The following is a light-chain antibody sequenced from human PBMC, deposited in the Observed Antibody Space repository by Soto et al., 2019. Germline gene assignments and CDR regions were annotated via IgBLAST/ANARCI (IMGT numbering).Light chain of an antibody. CDR3: QQYNNYPWT. CDR1: QSISSW. CDR2: DAS. J-gene: IGKJ1*01. V-gene: IGKV1-5*01. Sequence: DIQMTQSPSSLSASVVDRVTITCRASQSISSWLAWYQQKPGKAPKLLIYDASSLESGVPSRFSGGGSGTEFTLTISSLQPDDFSTFYCQQYNNYPWTFGQGTKVDI.